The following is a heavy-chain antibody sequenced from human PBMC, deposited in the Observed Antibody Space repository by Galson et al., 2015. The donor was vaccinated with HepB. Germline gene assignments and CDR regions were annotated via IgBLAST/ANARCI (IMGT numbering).Heavy chain of an antibody. CDR1: GYTFTSYG. CDR3: ARISEWLLPWATD. V-gene: IGHV1-18*01. D-gene: IGHD3-22*01. CDR2: ISAYNGNT. J-gene: IGHJ4*02. Sequence: SVKVSCKASGYTFTSYGISWVRQAPGQGLEWMGWISAYNGNTNYAQKLQGRVTMTTDTSTSTAYMELSSLRSEDTAVYYCARISEWLLPWATDWGQGTLVTVSS.